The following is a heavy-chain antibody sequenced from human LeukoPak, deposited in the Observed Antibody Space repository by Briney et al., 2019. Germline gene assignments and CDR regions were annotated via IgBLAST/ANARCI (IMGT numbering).Heavy chain of an antibody. CDR2: IIPILGIA. J-gene: IGHJ3*02. Sequence: SVKVSCKASGYTFTSYGISWVRQAPGQGLEWMGRIIPILGIANYAQKFQGRVTITADKSTSTAYMELSSLRSEDTAVYYCARDQGRGQQLGGGAFDIWGQGTMVTVSS. D-gene: IGHD6-13*01. CDR1: GYTFTSYG. V-gene: IGHV1-69*04. CDR3: ARDQGRGQQLGGGAFDI.